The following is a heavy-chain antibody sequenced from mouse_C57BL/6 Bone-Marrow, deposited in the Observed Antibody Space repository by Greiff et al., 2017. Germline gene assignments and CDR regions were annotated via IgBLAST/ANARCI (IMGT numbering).Heavy chain of an antibody. CDR2: ISDGGSYT. Sequence: EVQLVESGGGLVKPGGSLKLSCAASGFTFSSYAMSWVRQTPEKRLEWVATISDGGSYTYYPDNVKGRFTISRDNAKINLYLQMSHLKSEDTAMYYCARYSHFDYWGQGTTLTVSS. CDR3: ARYSHFDY. D-gene: IGHD2-12*01. V-gene: IGHV5-4*01. J-gene: IGHJ2*01. CDR1: GFTFSSYA.